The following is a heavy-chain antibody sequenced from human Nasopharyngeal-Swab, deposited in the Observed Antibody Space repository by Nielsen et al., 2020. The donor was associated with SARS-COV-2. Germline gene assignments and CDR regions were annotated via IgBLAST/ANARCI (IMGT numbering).Heavy chain of an antibody. Sequence: GGSLRLSCAASGFTFSSYAMHWVRQAPGKGLEWVAVISYDGSNKYYADSVKGRFTISRDNSKNTLYLQMNSLRAEDTAVYYCASAYGGSCWYFDLWGRGTLVTVSS. CDR2: ISYDGSNK. CDR3: ASAYGGSCWYFDL. J-gene: IGHJ2*01. CDR1: GFTFSSYA. V-gene: IGHV3-30-3*01. D-gene: IGHD4-23*01.